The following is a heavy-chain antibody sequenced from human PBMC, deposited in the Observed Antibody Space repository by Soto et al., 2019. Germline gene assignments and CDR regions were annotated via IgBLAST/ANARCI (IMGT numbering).Heavy chain of an antibody. CDR3: ARVTFTPNWFDP. J-gene: IGHJ5*02. CDR1: GDSISSPDYY. CDR2: VYYRGSI. D-gene: IGHD3-16*01. Sequence: TLSLTCTVSGDSISSPDYYWSWIHQAPGKGLELIGYVYYRGSIYYTPSFESRVSISIDTSKNRFSLRLTSVTAADSAVYFCARVTFTPNWFDPWGQGILVTVSS. V-gene: IGHV4-30-4*01.